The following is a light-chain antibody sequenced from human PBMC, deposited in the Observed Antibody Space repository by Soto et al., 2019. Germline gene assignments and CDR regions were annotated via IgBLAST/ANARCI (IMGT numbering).Light chain of an antibody. CDR3: QQSFVTPRT. J-gene: IGKJ1*01. CDR1: QNIKTY. CDR2: DAT. Sequence: DSQLTQSPSSLSASVGSRLTITCRASQNIKTYLNWYEHKQGRAPKLMIHDATSLQPDVPSRFTGSGYGTDFSLTISSLETEDFATYYCQQSFVTPRTFGQGTKVDIK. V-gene: IGKV1-39*01.